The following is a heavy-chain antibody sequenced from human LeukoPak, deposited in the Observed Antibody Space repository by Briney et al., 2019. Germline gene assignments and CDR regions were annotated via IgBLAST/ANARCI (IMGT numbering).Heavy chain of an antibody. D-gene: IGHD2-2*01. J-gene: IGHJ3*02. Sequence: GAPVKVSCKASGYTFTGYYMHWVRQAPGQGLEWMGWINPNSGGTNYAQKFQGRVTMTRDTSISTAYMELSRLRSDDTAVYYCARDLGDIVVVPAAMAHDAFDIWGQGTMVTVSS. V-gene: IGHV1-2*02. CDR1: GYTFTGYY. CDR2: INPNSGGT. CDR3: ARDLGDIVVVPAAMAHDAFDI.